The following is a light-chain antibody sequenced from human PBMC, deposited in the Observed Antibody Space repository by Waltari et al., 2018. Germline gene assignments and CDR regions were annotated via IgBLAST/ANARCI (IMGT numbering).Light chain of an antibody. CDR1: SSDVGGYDY. CDR3: SSYTTDSLGV. Sequence: QSALTQPASVSGSPGQSISISCTGTSSDVGGYDYVSWYQQHPSKAPKLMIYDATHRPAGVPTRFAGSKSGITASLTISGLQPEDEADYYGSSYTTDSLGVFGGGTKLTVL. V-gene: IGLV2-14*03. J-gene: IGLJ2*01. CDR2: DAT.